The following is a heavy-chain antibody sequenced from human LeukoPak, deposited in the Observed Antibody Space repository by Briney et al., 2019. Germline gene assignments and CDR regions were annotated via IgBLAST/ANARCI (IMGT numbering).Heavy chain of an antibody. D-gene: IGHD6-19*01. Sequence: SGGSLRLSCTASGFTFRTHDMHWVRQATGKGLEWVSGTGTTGDTYYPGSVKGRFTISREDDKNSLYLQMNSLRVGDTAVYFCARGRPGSGWGTLGFDIWGQGTVVTVSP. CDR1: GFTFRTHD. V-gene: IGHV3-13*01. CDR2: TGTTGDT. CDR3: ARGRPGSGWGTLGFDI. J-gene: IGHJ3*02.